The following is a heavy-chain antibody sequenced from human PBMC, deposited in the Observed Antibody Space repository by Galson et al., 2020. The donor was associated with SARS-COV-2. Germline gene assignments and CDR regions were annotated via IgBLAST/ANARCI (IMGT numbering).Heavy chain of an antibody. Sequence: TGGSLRLSCAASGFFFGNFAMNWVRQAPGKGLQYVSSINSKGDKAYYADSVEGRFVMERDNSKNTLYLQMSSLRPEDTAVYYCVTPPLEYASVYGGNDDVLDIWGPGTVVTVS. V-gene: IGHV3-64D*06. CDR1: GFFFGNFA. J-gene: IGHJ3*02. CDR3: VTPPLEYASVYGGNDDVLDI. CDR2: INSKGDKA. D-gene: IGHD3-3*01.